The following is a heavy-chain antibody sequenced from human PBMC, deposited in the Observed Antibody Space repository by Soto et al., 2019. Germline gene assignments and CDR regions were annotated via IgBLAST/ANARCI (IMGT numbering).Heavy chain of an antibody. CDR2: IYYSGST. CDR1: GCSISSSGYY. D-gene: IGHD3-9*01. V-gene: IGHV4-39*01. CDR3: ARQPSHHYDILTGYYLGSGRVDY. J-gene: IGHJ4*02. Sequence: SETLSLTCTVSGCSISSSGYYWGWIRQPPGKGLEWIGSIYYSGSTYYNPSLKSRVTISVDTSKNQFSLKLSSVTAADTAVYYCARQPSHHYDILTGYYLGSGRVDYWGQGTLVTVSS.